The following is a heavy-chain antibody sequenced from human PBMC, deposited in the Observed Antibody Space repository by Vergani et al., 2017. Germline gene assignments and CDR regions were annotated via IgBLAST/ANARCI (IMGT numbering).Heavy chain of an antibody. J-gene: IGHJ3*02. CDR3: AKSTSDAFDI. CDR1: GFTFSSYG. V-gene: IGHV3-33*06. CDR2: IWYDGSNK. Sequence: VQLVESGGGVVQPGRSLRLSCAASGFTFSSYGMHWVRQAPGKGLEWVAVIWYDGSNKYYADSVKGRFTISRDNSKNTLYLQMNSLRAEDTAVYYCAKSTSDAFDIWGQGTMVTVSS. D-gene: IGHD5-24*01.